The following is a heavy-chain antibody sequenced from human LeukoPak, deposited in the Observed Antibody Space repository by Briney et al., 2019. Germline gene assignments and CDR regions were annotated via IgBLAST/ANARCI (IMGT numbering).Heavy chain of an antibody. D-gene: IGHD2-2*01. CDR3: ARAPLGYCSSTSCPDSFDI. CDR1: GGSISSGDYY. CDR2: IYYSGST. Sequence: SETLSLTCTVSGGSISSGDYYWSWIRQPPGKGLEWIGYIYYSGSTYYNPSLKSRVTISVDTSKNQFPLKLSSVTAADTAVYYCARAPLGYCSSTSCPDSFDIWGQGTMVTVSS. V-gene: IGHV4-30-4*01. J-gene: IGHJ3*02.